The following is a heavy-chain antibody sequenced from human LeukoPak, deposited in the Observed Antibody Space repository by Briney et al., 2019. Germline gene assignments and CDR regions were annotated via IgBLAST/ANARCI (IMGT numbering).Heavy chain of an antibody. CDR2: ISSSSSYI. D-gene: IGHD3-22*01. Sequence: TGGSLRLSCAASGFTFSSYSMNWVRQAPGKGLEWVSSISSSSSYIYYADSVKGRFTVSRDNSKNTLYLQMNSLRAEDTAVYYCARAKGVSTGYRPTDYWGQGTLVTVSS. CDR3: ARAKGVSTGYRPTDY. CDR1: GFTFSSYS. J-gene: IGHJ4*02. V-gene: IGHV3-21*01.